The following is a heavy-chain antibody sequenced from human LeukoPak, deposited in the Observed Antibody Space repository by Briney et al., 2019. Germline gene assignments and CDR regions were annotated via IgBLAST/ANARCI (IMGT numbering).Heavy chain of an antibody. CDR3: ARSAVTSNDY. V-gene: IGHV1-2*02. CDR1: GYIFTGYD. CDR2: INPNSGDT. J-gene: IGHJ4*02. Sequence: ASVKVSCKASGYIFTGYDIHWVRQAPGQGLEWMGWINPNSGDTNYVQKFQGRVTMTRDKSISTAYMEVSSLRSDDTAMYYCARSAVTSNDYWGQGTLVTVSS. D-gene: IGHD4-17*01.